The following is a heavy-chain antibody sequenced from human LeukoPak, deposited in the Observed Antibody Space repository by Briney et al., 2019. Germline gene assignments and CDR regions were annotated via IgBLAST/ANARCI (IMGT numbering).Heavy chain of an antibody. J-gene: IGHJ4*02. D-gene: IGHD3-10*01. CDR2: ISSSGSTI. CDR3: ARGPPGEWPY. CDR1: GFTFSSYA. V-gene: IGHV3-48*03. Sequence: GGSLRLSCAASGFTFSSYALHWVRQAPGKGLEWVSYISSSGSTIYYADSVKGRFTISRDNAKNSLYLQMNSLRAEDTAVYYCARGPPGEWPYWGQGTLVTVSS.